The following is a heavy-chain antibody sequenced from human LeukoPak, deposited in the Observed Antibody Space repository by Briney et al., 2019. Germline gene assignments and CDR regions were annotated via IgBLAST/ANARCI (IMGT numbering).Heavy chain of an antibody. CDR2: ISSSRTTM. J-gene: IGHJ4*02. D-gene: IGHD3-16*02. Sequence: GGSLRLSCASSGFATSSYGMNWVRQAPGKGLEWVSYISSSRTTMYYADSVKGRFTISRENAKNSLYLQMNSLSDGDTAVYYCARSSGLSFFVDCGQGTLVTVSS. V-gene: IGHV3-48*02. CDR3: ARSSGLSFFVD. CDR1: GFATSSYG.